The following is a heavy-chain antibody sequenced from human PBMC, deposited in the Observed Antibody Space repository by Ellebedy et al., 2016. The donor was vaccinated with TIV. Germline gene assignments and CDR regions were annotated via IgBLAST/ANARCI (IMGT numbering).Heavy chain of an antibody. CDR1: GFTFSSYG. CDR2: IGTSSSPI. Sequence: GGSLRLSXAASGFTFSSYGMNWVRQAPGKGLEWVSFIGTSSSPIYYADSVRGRFTISRDNANNSVFLQMNSLRAEDTGLYYCARDLQNYNWGQGTLVTVSS. J-gene: IGHJ4*02. CDR3: ARDLQNYN. V-gene: IGHV3-48*01. D-gene: IGHD3-10*01.